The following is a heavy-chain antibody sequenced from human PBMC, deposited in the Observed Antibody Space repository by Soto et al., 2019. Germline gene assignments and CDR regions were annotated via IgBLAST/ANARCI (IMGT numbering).Heavy chain of an antibody. D-gene: IGHD2-2*01. CDR3: ARVWTLPDFGSSSVSSNYGMDV. CDR2: INPNSGGP. J-gene: IGHJ6*02. V-gene: IGHV1-2*02. Sequence: ASVKVSCKASGYTFTGYYMHWVRQAPGQGLEWMGWINPNSGGPNYAQKLQVRVTMTRDTSISTAYMEVSRLRSDDTAVYYCARVWTLPDFGSSSVSSNYGMDVWGQGTTVTVSS. CDR1: GYTFTGYY.